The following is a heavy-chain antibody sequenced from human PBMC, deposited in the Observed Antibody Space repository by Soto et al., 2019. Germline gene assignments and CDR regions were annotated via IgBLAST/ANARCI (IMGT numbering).Heavy chain of an antibody. J-gene: IGHJ5*02. D-gene: IGHD2-15*01. V-gene: IGHV4-34*01. CDR2: INHSGST. CDR1: GGSFSGYY. Sequence: QVQLQQWGAGLLKPSETLSLTCAVYGGSFSGYYWSWIRQPPGKGLEWIGEINHSGSTNYNPSLKSRVTISVDTSKNQCSLKLSSVTAADTAVYYCARARYCSGGSCYSGWFDPWGQGTLVTVSS. CDR3: ARARYCSGGSCYSGWFDP.